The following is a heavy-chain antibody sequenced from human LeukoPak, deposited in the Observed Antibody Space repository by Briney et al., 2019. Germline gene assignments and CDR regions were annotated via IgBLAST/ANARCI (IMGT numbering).Heavy chain of an antibody. CDR1: GGSISSSSYY. Sequence: KPSETLSLTCTVSGGSISSSSYYWGWIRQPPGKGLEWIGSIYYSGSTNYNPSLKSRVTISVDTSKNQFSLKLSSVTAADTAVYYCARVKLLRDRVVVAATPYRYYYYYGMDVWGQGTTVTVSS. CDR2: IYYSGST. D-gene: IGHD2-15*01. V-gene: IGHV4-39*07. CDR3: ARVKLLRDRVVVAATPYRYYYYYGMDV. J-gene: IGHJ6*02.